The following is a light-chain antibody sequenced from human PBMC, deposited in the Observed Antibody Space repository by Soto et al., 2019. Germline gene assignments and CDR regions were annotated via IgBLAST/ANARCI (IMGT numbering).Light chain of an antibody. CDR1: QTILTY. V-gene: IGKV1-39*01. J-gene: IGKJ1*01. Sequence: DIQMTQSPSSLSASVGDRVTITCRASQTILTYLNWYQQKPGKAPKLLIYAASSLQSGVPSRFSGGGSATDFTLTISSLQPEDFATYYCPQSFSTTWTFGHGTKVEIK. CDR3: PQSFSTTWT. CDR2: AAS.